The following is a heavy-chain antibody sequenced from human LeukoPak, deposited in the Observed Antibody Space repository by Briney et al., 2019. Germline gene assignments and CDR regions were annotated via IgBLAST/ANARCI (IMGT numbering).Heavy chain of an antibody. J-gene: IGHJ5*01. D-gene: IGHD5-12*01. Sequence: GGSLRLSCVASGFTFSSYYMNWVRQAPGKGLEWVSSITSSSSYIYYADSVKGRFTISRDNAKNSLWLQMDSLRADDTAVYYCARGPSSGYSTCWFDSWGQRALVTVSS. CDR3: ARGPSSGYSTCWFDS. CDR2: ITSSSSYI. CDR1: GFTFSSYY. V-gene: IGHV3-21*06.